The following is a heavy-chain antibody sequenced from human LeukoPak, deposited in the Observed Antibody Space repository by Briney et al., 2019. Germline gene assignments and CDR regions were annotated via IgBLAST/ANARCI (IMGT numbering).Heavy chain of an antibody. CDR2: IKQDGSEK. CDR1: GFTFSSYL. D-gene: IGHD3-22*01. V-gene: IGHV3-7*01. Sequence: PGGSLRLSCAASGFTFSSYLMSWVRQAPGKGLEWVANIKQDGSEKYYVDSVKGRFTISRDNAKNSLYLQMNSLRAEDTAVYYCARGTGLLDYWGQGTLVTVSS. CDR3: ARGTGLLDY. J-gene: IGHJ4*02.